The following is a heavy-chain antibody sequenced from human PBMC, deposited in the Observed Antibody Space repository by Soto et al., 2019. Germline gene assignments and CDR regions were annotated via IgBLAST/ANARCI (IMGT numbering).Heavy chain of an antibody. CDR2: IYSAGST. Sequence: GGSLRLSCAASGLTVSSSYMSWVRQAPGKGLQWVSVIYSAGSTYYANSVKGRFTISRDISTNMVYLQMSSLTDEDTAVYYCARARGPEYSSAIFFDIWGQGALVTVSS. CDR1: GLTVSSSY. CDR3: ARARGPEYSSAIFFDI. J-gene: IGHJ4*02. V-gene: IGHV3-53*01. D-gene: IGHD5-18*01.